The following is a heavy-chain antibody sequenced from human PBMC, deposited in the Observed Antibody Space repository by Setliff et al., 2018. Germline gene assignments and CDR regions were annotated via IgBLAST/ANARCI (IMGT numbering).Heavy chain of an antibody. CDR2: INHSGST. J-gene: IGHJ4*03. V-gene: IGHV4-34*01. D-gene: IGHD3-3*01. Sequence: PSETLSLTCAVYGGSFSGYYWSWIRQPPGKGLEWIGEINHSGSTNYNPSLKSRATISVDTSKNQFSLKLSSVTAADTAVYYCARGFTIFGVVMCYFDYWGQGTLVTVSS. CDR1: GGSFSGYY. CDR3: ARGFTIFGVVMCYFDY.